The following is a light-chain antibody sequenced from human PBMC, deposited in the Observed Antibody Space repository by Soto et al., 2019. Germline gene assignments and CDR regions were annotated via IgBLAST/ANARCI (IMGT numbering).Light chain of an antibody. CDR2: EVV. CDR3: KSYAGSNTYV. Sequence: QSALTQPPSASGSPGQSVTISCTGTKNDVGFYDFVSWYQHHPGKAPRLIIYEVVQRPSGVPDRFSGSKSGNTASLIVSGLQAADEADYFCKSYAGSNTYVFGSGTKVT. J-gene: IGLJ1*01. CDR1: KNDVGFYDF. V-gene: IGLV2-8*01.